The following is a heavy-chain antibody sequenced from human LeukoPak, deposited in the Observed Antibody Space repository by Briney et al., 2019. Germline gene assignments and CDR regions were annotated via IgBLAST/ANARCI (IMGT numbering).Heavy chain of an antibody. D-gene: IGHD6-19*01. CDR2: ISSSSYI. J-gene: IGHJ4*02. Sequence: GGSLRLSCAASGFTFSSYSMNWVRQAPGKGLEWVSSISSSSYIYYADSVKDRFTISRDNAKNSLYLQMNSLRAEDTAVYYCARDPGYSSGRGFDYWGQGTLVTVSS. CDR1: GFTFSSYS. CDR3: ARDPGYSSGRGFDY. V-gene: IGHV3-21*01.